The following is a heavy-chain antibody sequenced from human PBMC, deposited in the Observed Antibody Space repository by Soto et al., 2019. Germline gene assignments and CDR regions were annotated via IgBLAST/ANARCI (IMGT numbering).Heavy chain of an antibody. J-gene: IGHJ6*02. Sequence: QVPLVQSGAEVKQPGSSVKVSCKASGGTFSSYAISWVRQAPGQGLEWMGGIIPIFGAADYAQKFQGRVTITADESTSTAYMALSSLRSEDTAVYYCARNPMTTVTTIYYYGMDVWGQGTTVTVSS. CDR3: ARNPMTTVTTIYYYGMDV. D-gene: IGHD4-17*01. V-gene: IGHV1-69*12. CDR1: GGTFSSYA. CDR2: IIPIFGAA.